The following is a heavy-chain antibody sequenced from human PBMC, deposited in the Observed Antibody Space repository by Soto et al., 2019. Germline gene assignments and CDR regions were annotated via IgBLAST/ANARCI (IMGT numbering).Heavy chain of an antibody. D-gene: IGHD3-10*01. CDR1: GGSISSYY. V-gene: IGHV4-59*01. Sequence: QVQLQESGPGLVKPSETLSLTCTVSGGSISSYYWSWIRQPPGKGLEWIGYMYYSGSTNYNPSRKSRVTISVDTSKNQFSLKLSSVTAADTAVYYCASSGLPYYYYGMDVWGQGTTVTVSS. CDR2: MYYSGST. CDR3: ASSGLPYYYYGMDV. J-gene: IGHJ6*02.